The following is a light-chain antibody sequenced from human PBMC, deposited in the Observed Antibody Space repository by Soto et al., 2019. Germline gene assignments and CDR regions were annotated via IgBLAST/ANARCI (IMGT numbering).Light chain of an antibody. V-gene: IGKV1-33*01. Sequence: DIQMTQSPSSLSASVGDRVTITCQASQDISNYLNWYQQKPGKAPKLLIYDASNLEKGVPSRFSGSGSGTDFTFSISSLQPEDIATYFCQQYDSLPLTFGGGTKVDIK. J-gene: IGKJ4*01. CDR3: QQYDSLPLT. CDR1: QDISNY. CDR2: DAS.